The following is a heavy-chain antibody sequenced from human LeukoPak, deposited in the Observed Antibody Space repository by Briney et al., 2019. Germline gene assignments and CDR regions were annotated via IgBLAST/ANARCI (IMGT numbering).Heavy chain of an antibody. D-gene: IGHD6-19*01. Sequence: GGSLRLSCAASGFTFSSYAMSWVRQAPGEGLEWVSAISGSGGSTYYADSVKGRFTISRDNSKNTLYLQINSLRAEDTAVYYCAKDTEEKQWLVPQNAFDIWGQGTMVTVSS. J-gene: IGHJ3*02. CDR2: ISGSGGST. CDR1: GFTFSSYA. V-gene: IGHV3-23*01. CDR3: AKDTEEKQWLVPQNAFDI.